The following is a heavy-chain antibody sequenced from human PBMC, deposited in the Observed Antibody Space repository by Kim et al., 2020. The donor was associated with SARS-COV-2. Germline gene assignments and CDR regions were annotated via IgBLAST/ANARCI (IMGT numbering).Heavy chain of an antibody. J-gene: IGHJ3*02. Sequence: YADSVKGRFTSSRDNSKNTLYLQMNSLRAEDTAVYYWAGPGIVGEGAFDIWGQGTMVTVSS. D-gene: IGHD1-26*01. V-gene: IGHV3-30*01. CDR3: AGPGIVGEGAFDI.